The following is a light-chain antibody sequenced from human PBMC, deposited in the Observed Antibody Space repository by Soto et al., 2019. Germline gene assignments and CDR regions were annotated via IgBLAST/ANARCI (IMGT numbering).Light chain of an antibody. CDR1: SSDVGGYNY. Sequence: QSALTQPASVSGSPGQWITISCTGTSSDVGGYNYVSWYQQHPGKAPKLMIYEVSNRPSGVSNRFSGSKSGNTASLTISGLQAEDEADYYCSSYTTRSTLHVFGTGSKLTVL. J-gene: IGLJ1*01. CDR2: EVS. CDR3: SSYTTRSTLHV. V-gene: IGLV2-14*01.